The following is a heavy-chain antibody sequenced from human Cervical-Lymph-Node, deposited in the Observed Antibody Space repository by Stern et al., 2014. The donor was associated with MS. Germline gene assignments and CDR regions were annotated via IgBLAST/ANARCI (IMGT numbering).Heavy chain of an antibody. Sequence: VHLVESGGGVVQPGRSLRLSCAASGFTFSSYGMHWVRQAPGKGLEWVAVIWYDGSNKYYADSVKGRFTISRDNSKNTLYLQMNSLRAEDTAVYYCARGPGGYIGIADYWGQGTLVTVSS. J-gene: IGHJ4*02. CDR2: IWYDGSNK. D-gene: IGHD5-18*01. CDR3: ARGPGGYIGIADY. V-gene: IGHV3-33*01. CDR1: GFTFSSYG.